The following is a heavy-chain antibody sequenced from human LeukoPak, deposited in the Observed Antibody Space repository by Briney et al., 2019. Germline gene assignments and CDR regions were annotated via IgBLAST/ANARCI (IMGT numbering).Heavy chain of an antibody. CDR1: GFTLSSYN. D-gene: IGHD6-6*01. CDR2: ISSSSSTI. V-gene: IGHV3-48*04. CDR3: ARDRGTKEGYNWFDP. J-gene: IGHJ5*02. Sequence: SGGSLRLSFVASGFTLSSYNMKWVRQAPGKGLEWVSYISSSSSTIYYADSVKGRFTISRDNAKNSLYLQMNSLRAEDTAVYYCARDRGTKEGYNWFDPWGQGTLVTVSS.